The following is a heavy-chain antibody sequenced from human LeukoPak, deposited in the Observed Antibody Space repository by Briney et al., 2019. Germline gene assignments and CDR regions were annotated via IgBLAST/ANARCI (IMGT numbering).Heavy chain of an antibody. V-gene: IGHV4-39*01. CDR1: GGSITSTLYY. CDR3: AGQPENTRGFY. D-gene: IGHD2-2*01. J-gene: IGHJ1*01. Sequence: SETLSLTCTVSGGSITSTLYYWGWFRQSSGKGLEWIGSIYYSGSTYYNPSLKSRVTISVDTSKNQFSLRLASVTAADTAVYFCAGQPENTRGFYWGQGTLVTVSS. CDR2: IYYSGST.